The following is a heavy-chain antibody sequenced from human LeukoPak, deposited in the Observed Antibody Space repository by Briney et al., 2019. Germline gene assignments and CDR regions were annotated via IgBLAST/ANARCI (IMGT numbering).Heavy chain of an antibody. CDR3: AREERRRFYDFWSGYQDFAFDF. CDR1: GFTLSSYW. CDR2: IKQDGSEK. Sequence: GGSLRLSCAASGFTLSSYWMSWVRQAPGKGLEWVANIKQDGSEKYYVDSVKGRFTISRDNAKNSLYLQMNSLRAEDTALYYCAREERRRFYDFWSGYQDFAFDFWGQGTLVTVSS. D-gene: IGHD3-3*01. V-gene: IGHV3-7*01. J-gene: IGHJ4*02.